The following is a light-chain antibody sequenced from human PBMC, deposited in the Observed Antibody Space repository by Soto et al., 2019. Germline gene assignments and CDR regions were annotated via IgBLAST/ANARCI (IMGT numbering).Light chain of an antibody. CDR1: FSNIGDNA. CDR2: LND. Sequence: ISCSGSFSNIGDNAVNWYQQLPGAAPKLLIYLNDQRPSGVPDRFSGSKSGTSASLAITGLQAEDEADYYCQSYDSSLTGWVFGTGTKVTVL. CDR3: QSYDSSLTGWV. J-gene: IGLJ1*01. V-gene: IGLV1-40*01.